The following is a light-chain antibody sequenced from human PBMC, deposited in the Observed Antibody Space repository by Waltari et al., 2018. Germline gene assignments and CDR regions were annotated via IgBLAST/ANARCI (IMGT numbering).Light chain of an antibody. CDR2: YAS. J-gene: IGKJ5*01. V-gene: IGKV1-13*02. CDR3: QHFKTYPIT. Sequence: AIHLAQSPSSLSASVGDRVTLACLASQDINSDLAWYQQKPGKAPKLLIYYASSLQSGVPSRFSGSGSGTDFTLTISSLQPEDFATYHCQHFKTYPITFGQGTRLEIK. CDR1: QDINSD.